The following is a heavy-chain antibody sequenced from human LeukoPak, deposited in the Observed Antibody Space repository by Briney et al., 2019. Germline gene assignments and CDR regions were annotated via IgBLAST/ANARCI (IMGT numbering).Heavy chain of an antibody. Sequence: SETLSLTCAVSGYSISSGYYWRWIRQPPGKGLEWIGNKFHSGSTYSNPALKSRVTISVDTSKNQFSLKLSSVTAADTAVYYCASSTRGYTYGWYYFDYWGQGTLVTVSS. V-gene: IGHV4-38-2*01. D-gene: IGHD5-18*01. CDR2: KFHSGST. CDR1: GYSISSGYY. J-gene: IGHJ4*02. CDR3: ASSTRGYTYGWYYFDY.